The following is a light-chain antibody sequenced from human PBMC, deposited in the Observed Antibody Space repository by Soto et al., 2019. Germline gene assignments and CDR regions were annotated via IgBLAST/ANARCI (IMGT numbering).Light chain of an antibody. Sequence: DIQMTQSPSTLSASVGDRVTITCRASQSISSWLAWYQQKPGKAPKLLIYKASSLESGVPSRFSGSGSGTEFTLTISSLQPYDFATYYCQQYNSNPWTFGHGTKVEIK. V-gene: IGKV1-5*03. CDR1: QSISSW. CDR3: QQYNSNPWT. J-gene: IGKJ1*01. CDR2: KAS.